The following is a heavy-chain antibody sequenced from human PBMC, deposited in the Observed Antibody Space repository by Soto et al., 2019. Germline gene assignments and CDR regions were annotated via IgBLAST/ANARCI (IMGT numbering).Heavy chain of an antibody. CDR3: ARNYGHAFDI. Sequence: SETLSVTCTVAGGTIRSYYLSWIRQPPGKGLEWIGYIYYSGSTNYNPSLKSRVTISVDTSKNQFSLKLSSVTAADTAVYYCARNYGHAFDIWGQGTTVTVSS. D-gene: IGHD1-7*01. CDR1: GGTIRSYY. CDR2: IYYSGST. V-gene: IGHV4-59*01. J-gene: IGHJ3*02.